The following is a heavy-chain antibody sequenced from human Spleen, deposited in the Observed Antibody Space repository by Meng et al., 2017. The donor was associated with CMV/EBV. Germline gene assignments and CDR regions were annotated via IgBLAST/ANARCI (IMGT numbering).Heavy chain of an antibody. CDR1: GFTFSSYS. CDR2: ISSSSSYI. D-gene: IGHD2-15*01. J-gene: IGHJ4*02. Sequence: GESLKISCAASGFTFSSYSMNWVRQAPGKGLEWVPSISSSSSYIYYADSVKGRFTTSRDNAKSSLYLQMNSLRVEDTALYYCATLGFWGQGTLVTVSS. CDR3: ATLGF. V-gene: IGHV3-21*06.